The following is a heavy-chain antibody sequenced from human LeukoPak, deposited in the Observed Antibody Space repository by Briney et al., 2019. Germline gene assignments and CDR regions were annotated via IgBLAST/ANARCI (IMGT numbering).Heavy chain of an antibody. Sequence: PGGSLRLSCATSGFTFGTYWMSWVRQAPGKGLEWVANIKQDGSEKYYVDSVKGRFTISRDNAKNSLYLQMNSLRAEDTAGYYCANGDGFDYWGQGTLVTVSS. D-gene: IGHD5-24*01. V-gene: IGHV3-7*01. CDR3: ANGDGFDY. J-gene: IGHJ4*02. CDR1: GFTFGTYW. CDR2: IKQDGSEK.